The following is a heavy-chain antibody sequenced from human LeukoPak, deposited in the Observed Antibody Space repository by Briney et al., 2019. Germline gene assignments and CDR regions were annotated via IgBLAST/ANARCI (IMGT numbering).Heavy chain of an antibody. CDR1: GFTFSSYA. CDR2: ISYDGSNK. Sequence: GGSLRLSCAASGFTFSSYAMHWVRQAPGKGLEWVAVISYDGSNKYYADSVEGRFTISRDNSKNTLYLQMNSLRAEDTAVYYCARESLGGSGRYYFDYWGQGTLVTVSS. V-gene: IGHV3-30-3*01. D-gene: IGHD3-10*01. J-gene: IGHJ4*02. CDR3: ARESLGGSGRYYFDY.